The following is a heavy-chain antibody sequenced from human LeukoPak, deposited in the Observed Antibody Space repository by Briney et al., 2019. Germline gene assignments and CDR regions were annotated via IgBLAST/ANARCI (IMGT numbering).Heavy chain of an antibody. J-gene: IGHJ6*02. CDR3: ARGNVVVVAATDYYYYYGMDV. Sequence: ASVKVSCKASGYTFTSYAMHWVRQAPGQRLEWMGWINAGNGNTKYSQKFQGRVTITRDTSASTAYMELSSLRSEDTAVYYCARGNVVVVAATDYYYYYGMDVWGQGTTVTVSS. CDR2: INAGNGNT. CDR1: GYTFTSYA. V-gene: IGHV1-3*01. D-gene: IGHD2-15*01.